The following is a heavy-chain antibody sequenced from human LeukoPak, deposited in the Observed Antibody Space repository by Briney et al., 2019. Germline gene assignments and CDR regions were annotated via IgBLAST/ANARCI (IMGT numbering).Heavy chain of an antibody. D-gene: IGHD2-2*02. CDR1: GFTFTIYA. CDR3: ARDIVPAAIEPYYYYGMDV. Sequence: PGGSLRLSCAASGFTFTIYAMNWVRQAPGKGLEWVSAISNSGGSTYYADSVKGRFTISRDNSKNTLYLQMNSLRAEDTAVYYCARDIVPAAIEPYYYYGMDVWGQGTTVTVSS. CDR2: ISNSGGST. J-gene: IGHJ6*02. V-gene: IGHV3-23*01.